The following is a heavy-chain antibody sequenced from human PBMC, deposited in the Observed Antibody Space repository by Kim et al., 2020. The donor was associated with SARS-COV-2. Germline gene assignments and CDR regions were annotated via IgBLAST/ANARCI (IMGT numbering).Heavy chain of an antibody. J-gene: IGHJ4*02. D-gene: IGHD6-19*01. V-gene: IGHV1-8*02. CDR1: GYTFTSYD. CDR2: MNPNSGNT. CDR3: ARGNRRGVAVAGTDFDY. Sequence: ASVKVSCKASGYTFTSYDINWVRQATGQGLEWMGWMNPNSGNTGYAQKFQGRVTMTRNTSISTAYMELSSLRSEDTAVYYCARGNRRGVAVAGTDFDYWGQGTLVTVSS.